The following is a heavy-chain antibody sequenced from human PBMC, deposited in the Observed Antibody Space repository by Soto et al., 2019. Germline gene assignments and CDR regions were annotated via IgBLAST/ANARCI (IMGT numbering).Heavy chain of an antibody. CDR2: ISNDGRVQ. D-gene: IGHD3-3*01. V-gene: IGHV3-30*03. CDR1: TISINVHG. Sequence: GGSLRLSCTSSTISINVHGIQWVRQAPAKGPGWVAFISNDGRVQYYADSVKGRFTIPRDYSKNTVDLQMNSLRNEETAVYYCARDIWSGDYKWFDSWGPGTLVTVSS. J-gene: IGHJ5*01. CDR3: ARDIWSGDYKWFDS.